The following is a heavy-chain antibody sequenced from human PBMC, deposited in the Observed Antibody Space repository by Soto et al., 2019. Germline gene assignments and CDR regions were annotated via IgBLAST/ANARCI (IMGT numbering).Heavy chain of an antibody. Sequence: KESGPTLVKPTQTLTLTCTFSGFSLSTSGVGVGWIRQPPGKALEWLALIYWDDDKRYSPSLKSRLTITKDTSKNQVVLTMTNMDPVDTATYYCAHQNYDFWSGYYTANNWFDPWGQGTLVTVSS. V-gene: IGHV2-5*02. CDR1: GFSLSTSGVG. D-gene: IGHD3-3*01. CDR3: AHQNYDFWSGYYTANNWFDP. CDR2: IYWDDDK. J-gene: IGHJ5*02.